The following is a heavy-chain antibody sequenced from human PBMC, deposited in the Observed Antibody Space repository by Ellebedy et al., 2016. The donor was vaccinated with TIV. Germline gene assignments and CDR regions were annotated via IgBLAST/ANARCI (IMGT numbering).Heavy chain of an antibody. V-gene: IGHV3-11*01. CDR1: GFTFSDYY. CDR2: ISSSGSTI. Sequence: GESLKISCAASGFTFSDYYMSWIRQAPGKGLEWVSYISSSGSTIYYADSVKGRFTISRDNAKNSLYLQMNSLRAEDTAVYYCARTTAAAAAFDIWGQGTMVTVSS. CDR3: ARTTAAAAAFDI. J-gene: IGHJ3*02. D-gene: IGHD6-13*01.